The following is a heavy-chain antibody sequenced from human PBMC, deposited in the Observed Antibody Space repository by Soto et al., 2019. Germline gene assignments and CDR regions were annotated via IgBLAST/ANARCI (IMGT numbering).Heavy chain of an antibody. D-gene: IGHD6-13*01. V-gene: IGHV4-34*01. CDR1: GGSFSGYY. CDR2: INHSGST. CDR3: ARDLGAADPYYYGMDV. Sequence: PSETLSLTCAVYGGSFSGYYWSWIRQPPGKGLEWIGEINHSGSTNYNPSLKSRVTISVDTSKNQFSLKLSSVTAADTAVYYCARDLGAADPYYYGMDVCGQGTTVTVSS. J-gene: IGHJ6*02.